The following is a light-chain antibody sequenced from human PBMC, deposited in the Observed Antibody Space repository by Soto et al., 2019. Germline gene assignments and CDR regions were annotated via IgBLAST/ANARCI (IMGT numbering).Light chain of an antibody. CDR3: QQYSSSPT. V-gene: IGKV3-20*01. CDR2: GAS. Sequence: EIVLTQSPGTLSLSPGERATLSCRASQSVSSRYLAWYQQKPGQAPRVLMYGASSRATGIPDRFSGSGSGTDFTLTISRLEPEDCAVYYCQQYSSSPTFGQGTKVEIK. J-gene: IGKJ1*01. CDR1: QSVSSRY.